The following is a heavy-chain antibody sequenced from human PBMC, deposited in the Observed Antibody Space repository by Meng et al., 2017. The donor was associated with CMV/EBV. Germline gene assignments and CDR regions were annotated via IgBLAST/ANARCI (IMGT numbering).Heavy chain of an antibody. J-gene: IGHJ4*02. Sequence: ASVTVSCKASGYTFTSYDINWVRQATGQGLEWMGWMNPNSGNTGYAQKFQGRVTMTRNTSISTAYMELSSLRSEDTAVYYCARGRVMYYDFWSGYHHLDYWGQGTLVTVSS. V-gene: IGHV1-8*01. CDR1: GYTFTSYD. D-gene: IGHD3-3*01. CDR2: MNPNSGNT. CDR3: ARGRVMYYDFWSGYHHLDY.